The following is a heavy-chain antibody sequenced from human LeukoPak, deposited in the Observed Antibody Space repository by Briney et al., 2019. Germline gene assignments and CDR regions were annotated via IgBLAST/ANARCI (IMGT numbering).Heavy chain of an antibody. V-gene: IGHV1-2*02. Sequence: GASVKVSCKASGYTFTGYYMHWVRQAPGQGLEWMGWINPNSGGTNYAQKFQGRVTMTRDTSISTAYMELSRLRSDDTAVYYCAVSSSWFAPNFDYWGQGTLVTVSS. CDR1: GYTFTGYY. CDR2: INPNSGGT. D-gene: IGHD6-13*01. CDR3: AVSSSWFAPNFDY. J-gene: IGHJ4*02.